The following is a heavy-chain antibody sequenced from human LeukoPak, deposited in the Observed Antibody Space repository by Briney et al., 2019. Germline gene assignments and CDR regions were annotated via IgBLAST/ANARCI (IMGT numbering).Heavy chain of an antibody. J-gene: IGHJ6*02. Sequence: PSETLSLTCTVSGGSISSGGYYWSWIRRHPGKGLEWIGYIYYSGSTYYNPSLKSRVTISVDTSKNQFSLKLSSVTAADTAVYYCARVGLVATTQATYYYYGMDVWGQGTTVTVSS. D-gene: IGHD5-12*01. CDR2: IYYSGST. CDR1: GGSISSGGYY. CDR3: ARVGLVATTQATYYYYGMDV. V-gene: IGHV4-31*03.